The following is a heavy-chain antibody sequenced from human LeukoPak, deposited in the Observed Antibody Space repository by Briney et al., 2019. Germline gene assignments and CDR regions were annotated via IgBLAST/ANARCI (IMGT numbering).Heavy chain of an antibody. J-gene: IGHJ4*02. CDR1: GGSFNDYA. D-gene: IGHD4-17*01. CDR3: ARERTTETTWGYFDY. CDR2: IIPLFGTP. Sequence: GASVKVSCEASGGSFNDYAFSWVRQAPGQGLEWMGGIIPLFGTPIYAQQFQGRFTITTDESTSTAYMELSSLTSEDTAVYYCARERTTETTWGYFDYWGQGTLVTVSS. V-gene: IGHV1-69*05.